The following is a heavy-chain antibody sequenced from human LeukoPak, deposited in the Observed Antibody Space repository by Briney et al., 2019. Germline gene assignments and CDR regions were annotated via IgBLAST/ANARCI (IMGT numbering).Heavy chain of an antibody. Sequence: GGSLRLSCAASGFTFSSYWMSWVRQAPGPGLEWLANIKQDGSEKYYVDSVKGRFTISRDNAKNSLYLQMNSLRAEDTAVYYCARDSDSSSWYWFDPWGQGTLVTVSS. CDR2: IKQDGSEK. J-gene: IGHJ5*02. CDR3: ARDSDSSSWYWFDP. CDR1: GFTFSSYW. V-gene: IGHV3-7*01. D-gene: IGHD6-13*01.